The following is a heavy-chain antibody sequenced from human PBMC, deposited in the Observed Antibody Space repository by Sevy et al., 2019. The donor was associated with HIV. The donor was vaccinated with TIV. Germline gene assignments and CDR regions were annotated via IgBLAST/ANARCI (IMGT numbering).Heavy chain of an antibody. CDR2: IYYTGST. CDR1: GGSIGSYY. CDR3: ARGYYDSSGYYPNYYFHY. Sequence: SETLSLTCTVSGGSIGSYYWSWIRQPPGKGLEWIGFIYYTGSTNYNPSLKSRVTISLDTSKIQFTLKLSSVTAADTAVYYCARGYYDSSGYYPNYYFHYWAQGTLVTVSS. V-gene: IGHV4-59*01. D-gene: IGHD3-22*01. J-gene: IGHJ4*02.